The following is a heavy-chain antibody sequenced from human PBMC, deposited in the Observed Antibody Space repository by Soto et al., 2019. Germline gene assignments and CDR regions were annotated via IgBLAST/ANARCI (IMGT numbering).Heavy chain of an antibody. D-gene: IGHD3-3*01. J-gene: IGHJ6*02. Sequence: ASVKVSCKASGYTFTSYGISWVRQAPGQGLEWMGWISAYNGNTNYAQELQGRVTMTTDTSTSTAYMELRSLRSDDTAVYYCARGPRYDFWSGYGSYYYYYGMDVWGQGTTVTVSS. CDR1: GYTFTSYG. V-gene: IGHV1-18*01. CDR2: ISAYNGNT. CDR3: ARGPRYDFWSGYGSYYYYYGMDV.